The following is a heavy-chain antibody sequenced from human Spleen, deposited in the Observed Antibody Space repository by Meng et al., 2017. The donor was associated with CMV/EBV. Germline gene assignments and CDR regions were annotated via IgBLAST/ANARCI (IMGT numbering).Heavy chain of an antibody. CDR3: ARRVKLRQHWYFDL. D-gene: IGHD3-10*01. CDR2: INHSGST. Sequence: CAVYGGSFSGYYWSWIRQPPGKGLECIGEINHSGSTNYNPSLKSRVTISVDTSKNQFSLKLSSVTAADTAVYYCARRVKLRQHWYFDLWGRGTLVTVSS. CDR1: GGSFSGYY. J-gene: IGHJ2*01. V-gene: IGHV4-34*01.